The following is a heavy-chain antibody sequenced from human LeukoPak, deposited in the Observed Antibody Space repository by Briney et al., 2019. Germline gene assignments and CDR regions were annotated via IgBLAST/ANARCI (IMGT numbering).Heavy chain of an antibody. CDR1: GGTFSSYA. CDR3: ARGPQARVVRGVYNWFDP. Sequence: SVKVSCKASGGTFSSYAISWVRQAPGQGLEWMGGIIPIFGTANYAQKFQGRVTITADESTSTAYMELSSLRSEDTAVYYCARGPQARVVRGVYNWFDPWGQGTLVTVSS. V-gene: IGHV1-69*13. D-gene: IGHD3-10*01. CDR2: IIPIFGTA. J-gene: IGHJ5*02.